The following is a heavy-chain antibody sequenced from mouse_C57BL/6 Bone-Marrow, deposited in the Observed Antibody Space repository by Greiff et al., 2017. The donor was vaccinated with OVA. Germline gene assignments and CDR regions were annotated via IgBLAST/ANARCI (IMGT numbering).Heavy chain of an antibody. D-gene: IGHD2-1*01. Sequence: QVTLKVCGPGILQSSQTLSLTCSFSGFSLSTSGMGVSWIRQPSGKGLEWLAHIYWDDDKRYNPSLKSRLTISKDTSRNQVFLKITSVDTADTATYYCARRLEGKRGYYFDYWGQGTTLTVSS. CDR3: ARRLEGKRGYYFDY. J-gene: IGHJ2*01. CDR1: GFSLSTSGMG. CDR2: IYWDDDK. V-gene: IGHV8-12*01.